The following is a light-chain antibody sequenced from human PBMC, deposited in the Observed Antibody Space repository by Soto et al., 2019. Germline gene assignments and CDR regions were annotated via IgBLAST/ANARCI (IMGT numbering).Light chain of an antibody. CDR1: QSVSSIY. V-gene: IGKV3-20*01. CDR3: RQYGSSPYT. J-gene: IGKJ2*01. Sequence: EIVFTQAPGTLSLSPGERATLSCRASQSVSSIYLAWYQQKPGQAPRLLIYGASSRATGIPDRFSGSGSGTDFTLTISRLEPEDFAVYYCRQYGSSPYTFGQGTKLEIK. CDR2: GAS.